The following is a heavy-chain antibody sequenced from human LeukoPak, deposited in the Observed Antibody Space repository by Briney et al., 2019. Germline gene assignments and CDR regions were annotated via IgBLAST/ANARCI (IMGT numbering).Heavy chain of an antibody. V-gene: IGHV1-18*01. Sequence: ASLKVSCKASGGAFSSYTISWVRQSPGQGLEWMGRISGDNGDTNYAQKFQGRVTMSTDRSTNTAYMELRSLRSDDTAVFYCARDEPGWSRDYWGQGTLVTVSS. D-gene: IGHD6-19*01. CDR1: GGAFSSYT. CDR2: ISGDNGDT. CDR3: ARDEPGWSRDY. J-gene: IGHJ4*02.